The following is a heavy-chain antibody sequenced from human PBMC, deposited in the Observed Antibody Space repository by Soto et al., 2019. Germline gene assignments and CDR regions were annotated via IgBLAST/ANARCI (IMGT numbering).Heavy chain of an antibody. CDR3: AKVRYSSPMGYYYGMDV. CDR2: IIPIFGTA. J-gene: IGHJ6*02. Sequence: SVKVSCKASGGTFNNYPITWVRQAPGLGLEWVGGIIPIFGTANYAQKFQGRVTITADESTSTSYMEVNNLRSEDTAVYYCAKVRYSSPMGYYYGMDVWGQGTTVTVSS. D-gene: IGHD6-19*01. CDR1: GGTFNNYP. V-gene: IGHV1-69*13.